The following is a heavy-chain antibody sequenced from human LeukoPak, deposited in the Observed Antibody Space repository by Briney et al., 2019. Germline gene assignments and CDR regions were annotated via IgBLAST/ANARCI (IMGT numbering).Heavy chain of an antibody. D-gene: IGHD6-19*01. CDR1: GGSFSGYY. Sequence: PPETLSLTCAVYGGSFSGYYWSWIRQPPGKGLEWIGEISHSGSTNYNPSLKSRVTISVDTSKNQFSLKLSSVTAADTAVYYCARVGRTGQWLGGRYYFDYWGQGTLVTVSS. V-gene: IGHV4-34*01. J-gene: IGHJ4*02. CDR3: ARVGRTGQWLGGRYYFDY. CDR2: ISHSGST.